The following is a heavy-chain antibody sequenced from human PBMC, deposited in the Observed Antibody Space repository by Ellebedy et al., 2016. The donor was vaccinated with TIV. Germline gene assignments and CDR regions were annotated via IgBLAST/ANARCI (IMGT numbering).Heavy chain of an antibody. V-gene: IGHV3-23*01. CDR3: AKRPLTMIVLAEYFFDY. J-gene: IGHJ4*02. D-gene: IGHD3-22*01. CDR2: ISGSGDSI. CDR1: GFPLRNHA. Sequence: GESLKISCAASGFPLRNHAMSWVRQAPGKGLEWVSTISGSGDSIYYADSVKGRFTISRDNSKNTLFLQMDSLRAEDTAVYYCAKRPLTMIVLAEYFFDYWGQGTLVTVSS.